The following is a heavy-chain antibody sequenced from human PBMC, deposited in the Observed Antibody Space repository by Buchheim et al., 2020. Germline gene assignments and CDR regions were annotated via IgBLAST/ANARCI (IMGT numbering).Heavy chain of an antibody. CDR2: ISCSGGST. Sequence: EVQLLESGGGLVQPGGSLRLSCAASGFTFSSYAMSWVRQAPGKGLEWVSAISCSGGSTYYADSVKGRFTISRDNSKNTLYLQMNSLRAEDTAVYYCAKAQYDFWSGYYYYYGMDVWGQGTT. D-gene: IGHD3-3*01. V-gene: IGHV3-23*01. CDR3: AKAQYDFWSGYYYYYGMDV. J-gene: IGHJ6*02. CDR1: GFTFSSYA.